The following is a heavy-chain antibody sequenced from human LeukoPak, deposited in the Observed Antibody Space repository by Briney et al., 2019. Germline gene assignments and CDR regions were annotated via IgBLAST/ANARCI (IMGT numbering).Heavy chain of an antibody. CDR3: AKESRIGQITMVRGVVDYFDY. J-gene: IGHJ4*02. V-gene: IGHV3-23*01. D-gene: IGHD3-10*01. CDR2: ISGSGGST. CDR1: GFTFSSYG. Sequence: PGGTLRLSCAASGFTFSSYGMSWVRQAPGKGLEWVSAISGSGGSTYYADAVKGRFTISRDNSKNTLYLQMNSLRAEDTAVYYCAKESRIGQITMVRGVVDYFDYWGQGTLVTVSS.